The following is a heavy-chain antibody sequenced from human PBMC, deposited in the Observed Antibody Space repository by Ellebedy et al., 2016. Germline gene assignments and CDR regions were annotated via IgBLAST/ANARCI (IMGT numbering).Heavy chain of an antibody. CDR1: GGSISSSRYY. D-gene: IGHD3-10*01. CDR2: IYYSGST. CDR3: ARDGIWFGEFSFDP. J-gene: IGHJ5*02. V-gene: IGHV4-39*07. Sequence: SETLSLXXTVSGGSISSSRYYWGWIRQPPGKGLEWIGSIYYSGSTYYNPSLKSRVTISVDTSKNQFSLKLSSVTAADTAVYYCARDGIWFGEFSFDPWGQGTLVTVSS.